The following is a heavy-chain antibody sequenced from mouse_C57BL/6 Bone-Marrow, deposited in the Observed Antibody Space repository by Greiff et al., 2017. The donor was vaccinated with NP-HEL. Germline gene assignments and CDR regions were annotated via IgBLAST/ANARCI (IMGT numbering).Heavy chain of an antibody. CDR3: ARRPTVVARGFAY. Sequence: LQESGAELARPGASVKLSCKASGYTFTSYGISWVKQRTGQGLEWIGEIYPRSGNTYYNEKFKGKATLTADKSSSTAYMGLRSLTSEDSAVYFCARRPTVVARGFAYWGQGTLVTVSA. CDR2: IYPRSGNT. D-gene: IGHD1-1*01. J-gene: IGHJ3*01. CDR1: GYTFTSYG. V-gene: IGHV1-81*01.